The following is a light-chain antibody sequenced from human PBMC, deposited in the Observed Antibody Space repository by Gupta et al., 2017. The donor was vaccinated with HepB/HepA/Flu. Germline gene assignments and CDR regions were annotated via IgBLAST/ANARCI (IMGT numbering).Light chain of an antibody. Sequence: DVVMTQAALFLPVTRGQPASISCWSSQSLVHSDGNTFLHWFQQRPGQSPRRLLYSVSNRDSPVPDTLSGSASRTDFTLKIIRVAAEDVGIYYCGRGTPWPLTFGGGTRLEI. CDR1: QSLVHSDGNTF. V-gene: IGKV2-30*02. CDR2: SVS. J-gene: IGKJ4*01. CDR3: GRGTPWPLT.